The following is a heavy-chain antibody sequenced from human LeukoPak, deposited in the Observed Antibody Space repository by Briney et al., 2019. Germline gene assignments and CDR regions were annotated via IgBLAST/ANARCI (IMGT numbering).Heavy chain of an antibody. D-gene: IGHD3-10*01. CDR1: GYTFTGFY. Sequence: ASVKVSCKASGYTFTGFYIHWVRQAPGQGLEWMGWINPNSGGTNYAQKFQGRFTMTRDTSISTAYMELSRLRSDDTAVYYCARDSRYGSGRYSWGQGTLVTVSS. J-gene: IGHJ4*02. CDR3: ARDSRYGSGRYS. CDR2: INPNSGGT. V-gene: IGHV1-2*02.